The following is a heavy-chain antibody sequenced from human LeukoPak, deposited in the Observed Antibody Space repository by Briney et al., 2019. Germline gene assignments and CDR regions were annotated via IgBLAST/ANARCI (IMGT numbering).Heavy chain of an antibody. V-gene: IGHV3-15*01. CDR1: GFSFSNAW. J-gene: IGHJ3*02. D-gene: IGHD3-10*01. CDR3: TLYYNAFDI. Sequence: TGGSLRLSCAASGFSFSNAWMSWVRQAPGKGLGWVGRIKSKGDGGTTDYAAPVKGRFTISRDDSKNTLYLQMNSLKTEDTAVYYCTLYYNAFDIWGQGTMVTVSS. CDR2: IKSKGDGGTT.